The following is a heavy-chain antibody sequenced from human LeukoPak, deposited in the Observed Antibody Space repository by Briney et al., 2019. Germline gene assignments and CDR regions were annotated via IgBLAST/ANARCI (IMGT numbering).Heavy chain of an antibody. CDR1: GGSVSSGSYY. D-gene: IGHD3-22*01. CDR3: AAETTYYYDSSGYYSIDY. Sequence: SETLSLTCTVSGGSVSSGSYYWSWIRQPPGKGLEWIGYIYYSGSTNYNPSLKSRVTISVDTSKNQFSLKLSSVTAADTAVYYCAAETTYYYDSSGYYSIDYWDQGTLVTVSS. J-gene: IGHJ4*02. CDR2: IYYSGST. V-gene: IGHV4-61*01.